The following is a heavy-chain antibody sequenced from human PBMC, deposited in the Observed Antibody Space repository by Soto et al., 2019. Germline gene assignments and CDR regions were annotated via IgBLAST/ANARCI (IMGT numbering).Heavy chain of an antibody. V-gene: IGHV4-31*03. J-gene: IGHJ6*02. Sequence: QVQLQESGPGLVKPSQTLSLTCTVSGGSISSGGYYWSWIRQHPGKGLEWIGYIYYSGSTYYNPSLKSRVTLSVDTSKHQFSLKLSSVTAADTAVYYCARVHKGYYYGMDVWGQGTTVTVSS. CDR3: ARVHKGYYYGMDV. CDR1: GGSISSGGYY. CDR2: IYYSGST.